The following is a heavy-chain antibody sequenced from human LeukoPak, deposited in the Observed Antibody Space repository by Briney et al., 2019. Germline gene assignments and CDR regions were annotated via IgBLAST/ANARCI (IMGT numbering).Heavy chain of an antibody. J-gene: IGHJ4*02. CDR2: MFHSGDT. V-gene: IGHV4-38-2*01. CDR3: AKVGAYGDYARHDY. CDR1: GYSISSGSY. D-gene: IGHD4-17*01. Sequence: TSETLSLTCAVSGYSISSGSYWGWIRQPPGKGLEWIGNMFHSGDTYHNPSLKSRVTISADTSKNQFSLKLNSVTAADTAVYYWAKVGAYGDYARHDYWGQGTLVTVSS.